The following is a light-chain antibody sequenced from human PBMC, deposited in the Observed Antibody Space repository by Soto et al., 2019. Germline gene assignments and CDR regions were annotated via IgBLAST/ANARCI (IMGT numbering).Light chain of an antibody. V-gene: IGKV3-15*01. Sequence: EIVMTQSPATLSVSPGERATLSCRASQSVSSNLAWYQQKPGQAPRLLIYGASTRATGIPARFSGSGSGTEFTLTISSLKSEDFAVYYCQQYNNWGGTFGQGTKVEIK. CDR1: QSVSSN. J-gene: IGKJ1*01. CDR3: QQYNNWGGT. CDR2: GAS.